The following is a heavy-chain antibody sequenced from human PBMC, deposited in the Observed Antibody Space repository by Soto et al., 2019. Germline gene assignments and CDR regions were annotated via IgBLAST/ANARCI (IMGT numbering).Heavy chain of an antibody. CDR1: GFTFSSYG. D-gene: IGHD3-22*01. Sequence: GGSLRLSCAASGFTFSSYGMHWVRQAPGKGLEWVAVISYDGSNKYYADSVKGRFTISGDNSKNTLYLQMNSLRAEDTAVYYCAKLYYYDSSGYYPDAFDIWGQGTMVTVSS. V-gene: IGHV3-30*18. CDR3: AKLYYYDSSGYYPDAFDI. J-gene: IGHJ3*02. CDR2: ISYDGSNK.